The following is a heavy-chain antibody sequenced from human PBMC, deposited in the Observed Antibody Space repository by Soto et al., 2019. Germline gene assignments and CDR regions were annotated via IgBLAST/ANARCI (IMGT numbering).Heavy chain of an antibody. J-gene: IGHJ3*02. V-gene: IGHV1-46*01. Sequence: QLHLVQSGAVVKKPGASVTVSCSASGYPVTAYYMHWVRQVPGRGLVWMGVINPATGAAKYTQTFQGRVPMTRDTSTRTVVMELRGLTSEVTAVFYCARGGGVGVAGSAAFDMWGQGTVVTVSS. CDR1: GYPVTAYY. CDR3: ARGGGVGVAGSAAFDM. D-gene: IGHD3-3*01. CDR2: INPATGAA.